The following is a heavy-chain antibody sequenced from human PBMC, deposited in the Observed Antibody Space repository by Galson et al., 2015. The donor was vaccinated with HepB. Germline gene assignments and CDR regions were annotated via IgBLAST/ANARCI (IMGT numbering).Heavy chain of an antibody. J-gene: IGHJ6*02. D-gene: IGHD1-26*01. Sequence: SLRLSCAASGFTFSSYGMHWVRQAPGKGLEWVAVISYDGSNEYYEDSVKGRFTISRDNSKNTLYLQMNSLRAEDTAVYYCAKVAVVGATSTKYFYYGMDVWGQGTTVTVSS. V-gene: IGHV3-30*18. CDR3: AKVAVVGATSTKYFYYGMDV. CDR2: ISYDGSNE. CDR1: GFTFSSYG.